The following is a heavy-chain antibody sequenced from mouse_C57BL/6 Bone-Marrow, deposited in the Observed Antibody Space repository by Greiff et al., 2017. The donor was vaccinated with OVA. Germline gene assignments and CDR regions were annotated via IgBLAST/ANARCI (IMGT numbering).Heavy chain of an antibody. CDR2: ISDGGSYT. CDR3: ARDLIPMDY. Sequence: EVKLMESGGGLVKPGGSLKLSCAASGFTFSSYAMSWVRQTPEKRLEWVATISDGGSYTYYPDNVKGRFTISRDNAKNNLYLQMSHLKSEDTAMYYCARDLIPMDYWGQGTSVTVSS. J-gene: IGHJ4*01. V-gene: IGHV5-4*01. CDR1: GFTFSSYA.